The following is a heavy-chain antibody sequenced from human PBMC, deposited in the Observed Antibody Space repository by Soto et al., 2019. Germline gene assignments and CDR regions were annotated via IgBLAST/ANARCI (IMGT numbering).Heavy chain of an antibody. CDR1: GGTFSSYA. Sequence: QVQLVQSGAEVKKPGSSVKVSCKASGGTFSSYAISWVRQAPGQGLEWMGGIIPIFGTANYAQKFQGRVTITADESKSTAYMELSSLRSEDTAVYYCARVSVIMVYAMGSYFDYWGQGTLVTVSS. D-gene: IGHD2-8*01. CDR2: IIPIFGTA. CDR3: ARVSVIMVYAMGSYFDY. V-gene: IGHV1-69*01. J-gene: IGHJ4*02.